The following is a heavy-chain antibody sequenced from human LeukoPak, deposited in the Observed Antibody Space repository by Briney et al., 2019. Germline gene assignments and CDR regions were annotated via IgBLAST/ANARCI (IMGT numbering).Heavy chain of an antibody. CDR2: INRGGSGK. V-gene: IGHV3-7*03. CDR1: GLTFINYW. D-gene: IGHD1-26*01. J-gene: IGHJ4*02. Sequence: PGGSLRLSCAGSGLTFINYWMTWVRQVPGKGLEWVANINRGGSGKYYLPSVRGRFTISKDDAKDSLYLQMDSLRPEDTAIYYCARVEYSGNGNLYWGQGTLVTVSS. CDR3: ARVEYSGNGNLY.